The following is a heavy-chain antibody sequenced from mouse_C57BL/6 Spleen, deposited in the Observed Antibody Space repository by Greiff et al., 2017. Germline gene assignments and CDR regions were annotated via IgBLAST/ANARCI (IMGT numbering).Heavy chain of an antibody. CDR1: GYTFTSYW. V-gene: IGHV1-72*01. CDR3: ERYPATGYYDMDY. D-gene: IGHD4-1*02. J-gene: IGHJ4*01. Sequence: VQLQQSGAELVKPGASVKLSCKASGYTFTSYWMHWVKQRPGRGLEWIGRIDPNSGGNKYNEKFKSKATLTVDKPSSTAYMQLSSLTSEDSAVYDCERYPATGYYDMDYWGQGTAVTVSS. CDR2: IDPNSGGN.